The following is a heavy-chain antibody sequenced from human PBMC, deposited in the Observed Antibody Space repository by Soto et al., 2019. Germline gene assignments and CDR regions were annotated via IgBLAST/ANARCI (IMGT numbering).Heavy chain of an antibody. D-gene: IGHD6-13*01. Sequence: SVKVSCKASGGTFSSYAISWVRQAPGQGLEWMGGIIPIFGTAKYAQKFQGRVTITADESTSTAYMELSSLRSEDTAVYYCARVIAARRNYYYYYGMDVWGQGTTVTVSS. CDR3: ARVIAARRNYYYYYGMDV. V-gene: IGHV1-69*13. CDR1: GGTFSSYA. CDR2: IIPIFGTA. J-gene: IGHJ6*02.